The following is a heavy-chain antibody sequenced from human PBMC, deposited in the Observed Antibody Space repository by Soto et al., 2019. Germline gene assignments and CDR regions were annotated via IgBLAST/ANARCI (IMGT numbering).Heavy chain of an antibody. Sequence: SSETLSLTCTVSGGSISSYYWSWIRQPPGKGLEWIGYIYYSGSTNYNPSLKSRVTISVDTSKNQFSLKLSSVTAADTAVYYCASTDGYNSGYFDYWGQGTLVTAPQ. CDR2: IYYSGST. V-gene: IGHV4-59*01. J-gene: IGHJ4*02. D-gene: IGHD5-12*01. CDR1: GGSISSYY. CDR3: ASTDGYNSGYFDY.